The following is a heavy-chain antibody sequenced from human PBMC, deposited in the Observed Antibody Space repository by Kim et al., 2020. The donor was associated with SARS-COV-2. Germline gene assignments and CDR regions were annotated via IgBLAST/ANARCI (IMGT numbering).Heavy chain of an antibody. CDR2: IIPIFGTA. J-gene: IGHJ4*02. CDR3: ARERCSSTSCYPLDY. CDR1: GGTFSSYA. Sequence: SVKVSCKASGGTFSSYAISWVRQAPGQGLEWMGGIIPIFGTANYAQKFQGRVTITADESTSTAYMELSSLRSEDTAVYYCARERCSSTSCYPLDYWGQGTLVTVSS. V-gene: IGHV1-69*13. D-gene: IGHD2-2*01.